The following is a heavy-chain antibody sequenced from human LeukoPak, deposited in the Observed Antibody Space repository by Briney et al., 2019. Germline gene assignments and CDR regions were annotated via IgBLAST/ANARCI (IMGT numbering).Heavy chain of an antibody. CDR3: AKDDTGYFDC. D-gene: IGHD7-27*01. Sequence: SVTVSFKASGGTLSSYAISWVRQAAGQGVEWMGGIIPMFGTPTYAQKFQGRVTITTDESTHTAYMELTSLTSEDTAVYYCAKDDTGYFDCWGQGTLVTVSS. V-gene: IGHV1-69*05. CDR1: GGTLSSYA. J-gene: IGHJ4*02. CDR2: IIPMFGTP.